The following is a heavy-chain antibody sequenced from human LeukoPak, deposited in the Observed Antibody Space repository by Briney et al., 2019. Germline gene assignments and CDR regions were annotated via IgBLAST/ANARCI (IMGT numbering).Heavy chain of an antibody. D-gene: IGHD1-26*01. CDR3: VKDSPPRYSGSPPAY. CDR1: GFNFRDSG. Sequence: GGSLRLSCAASGFNFRDSGMHWVRQAPGKGLEWVAVMWNDGITGKYADSVRGRFSVSRDNSKNTVYLQMDSLRADDTSVYYCVKDSPPRYSGSPPAYWGQGTLVTVSS. CDR2: MWNDGITG. J-gene: IGHJ4*02. V-gene: IGHV3-33*06.